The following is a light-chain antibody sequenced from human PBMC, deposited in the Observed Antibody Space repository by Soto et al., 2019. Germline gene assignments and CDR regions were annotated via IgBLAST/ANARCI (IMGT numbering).Light chain of an antibody. CDR3: QQYGSSPPIT. Sequence: EIVLTQSPGTLSLSPGERATLSCRASQSVTTSYLAWYQQKPGQAPRLLIQGASSRATGIPDRFSGSGSGTNFTLTISRLEPEDFAVYYYQQYGSSPPITFGQGTRLEIK. J-gene: IGKJ5*01. V-gene: IGKV3-20*01. CDR2: GAS. CDR1: QSVTTSY.